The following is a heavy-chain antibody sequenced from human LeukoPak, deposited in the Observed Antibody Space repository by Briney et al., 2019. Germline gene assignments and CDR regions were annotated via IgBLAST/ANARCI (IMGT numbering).Heavy chain of an antibody. V-gene: IGHV3-30*04. J-gene: IGHJ4*02. CDR3: ARDREFRLELSFDY. Sequence: GGSLRLSCAASGFTFSSYAMHWVRQAPGKGLEWVAVISYDGSNKYYADSVKGRFTISRDNSKNTLYLQMNSLRAEDTAVYYCARDREFRLELSFDYWGQGTLVTVSS. D-gene: IGHD1-7*01. CDR2: ISYDGSNK. CDR1: GFTFSSYA.